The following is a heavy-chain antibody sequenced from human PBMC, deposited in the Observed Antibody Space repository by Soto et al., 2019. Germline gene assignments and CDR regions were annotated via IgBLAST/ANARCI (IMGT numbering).Heavy chain of an antibody. CDR2: IYYSGST. V-gene: IGHV4-39*01. Sequence: SETLSLTCTVSGGTISSSSYYWGWIRQPPGKGLEWIGSIYYSGSTYYNPSLKSRVTISVDTSKNQFSLKLSSVTAADTAVYYCARLPRGRWDIVVVLAATHDAFDIWGQGTMVTVSS. D-gene: IGHD2-15*01. J-gene: IGHJ3*02. CDR3: ARLPRGRWDIVVVLAATHDAFDI. CDR1: GGTISSSSYY.